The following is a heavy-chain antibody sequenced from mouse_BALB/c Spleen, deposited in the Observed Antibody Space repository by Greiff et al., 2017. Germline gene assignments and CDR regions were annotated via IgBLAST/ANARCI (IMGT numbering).Heavy chain of an antibody. CDR2: ISYDGSN. V-gene: IGHV3-6*02. CDR3: ARGSYYYGTLDY. D-gene: IGHD1-1*01. CDR1: GYSITSGYY. J-gene: IGHJ2*01. Sequence: DVQLQESGPGLVKPSQSLSLTCSVTGYSITSGYYWNWIRQFPGNKLEWMGYISYDGSNNYNPSLKNRISITRDTSKNQFFLKLNSVTTEDTATYYCARGSYYYGTLDYWGQGTTLTVSS.